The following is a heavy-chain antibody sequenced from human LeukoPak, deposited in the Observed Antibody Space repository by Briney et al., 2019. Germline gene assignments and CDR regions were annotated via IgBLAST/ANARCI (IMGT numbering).Heavy chain of an antibody. J-gene: IGHJ4*02. CDR2: ISWNSGSI. Sequence: PGGSLRLSCAASGFTFDDYAMHWVRQAPGKGLEWVSGISWNSGSIGYADSVKGRFTISRDNAKNSLYLQMNSLRVEDTAVYYCARRAGESSGWAHFDYWGQGILVTVSS. CDR1: GFTFDDYA. D-gene: IGHD6-19*01. CDR3: ARRAGESSGWAHFDY. V-gene: IGHV3-9*01.